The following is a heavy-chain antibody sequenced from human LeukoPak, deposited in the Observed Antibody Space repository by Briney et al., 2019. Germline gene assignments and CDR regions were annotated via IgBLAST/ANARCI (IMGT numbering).Heavy chain of an antibody. Sequence: GGSLRLSCAASGFTFSSYSMNWVRQAPGKGLEWVSSISSSSSYIYYADSVKGRFTISRDNAKTSLYLQMNSLRAEDTAVYYCARDLSGVTGYTYGRGSDYWGQGTLVTVSS. V-gene: IGHV3-21*01. CDR1: GFTFSSYS. D-gene: IGHD5-18*01. CDR2: ISSSSSYI. CDR3: ARDLSGVTGYTYGRGSDY. J-gene: IGHJ4*02.